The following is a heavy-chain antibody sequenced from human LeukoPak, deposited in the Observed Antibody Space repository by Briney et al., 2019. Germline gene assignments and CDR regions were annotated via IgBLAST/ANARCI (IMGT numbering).Heavy chain of an antibody. CDR2: MNPNSGNT. Sequence: ASVKVSCKASGYTFTSYDINWVRQATGQGLEWMGWMNPNSGNTGYAQKFQGRVTMTRDTSTSTVYMELSSLRSEDTAVYYCARDLGATGVEGAFDIWGQGTMVTVSS. CDR3: ARDLGATGVEGAFDI. D-gene: IGHD1-26*01. V-gene: IGHV1-8*01. J-gene: IGHJ3*02. CDR1: GYTFTSYD.